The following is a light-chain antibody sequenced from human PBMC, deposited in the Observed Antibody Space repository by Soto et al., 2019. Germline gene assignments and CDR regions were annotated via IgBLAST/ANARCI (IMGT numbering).Light chain of an antibody. J-gene: IGKJ2*01. CDR2: AAS. CDR3: QKYNSAPPMYT. V-gene: IGKV1-27*01. Sequence: DIQMTQSPSSLSASVGDRVTITCRASQGISNYLAWYQQKPGKVPKLLIYAASTLQSGVPSRFSGSGSGTDFTLTISSLQPEDVATYYCQKYNSAPPMYTFDQGTKLEIK. CDR1: QGISNY.